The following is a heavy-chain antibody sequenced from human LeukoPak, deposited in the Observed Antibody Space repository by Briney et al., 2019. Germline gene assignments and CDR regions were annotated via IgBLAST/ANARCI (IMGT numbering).Heavy chain of an antibody. D-gene: IGHD3-3*01. Sequence: GASVKVSCKASGYTFTSYGISWVRQAPGRGLEWMGWISAYSGNTNYAQNLQGRVTMTTDTSTSTAYMELRSLRSDDTAVYYCARAPDDYDFWSGPFDYWGRGTLVTVSS. CDR2: ISAYSGNT. CDR1: GYTFTSYG. J-gene: IGHJ4*02. V-gene: IGHV1-18*01. CDR3: ARAPDDYDFWSGPFDY.